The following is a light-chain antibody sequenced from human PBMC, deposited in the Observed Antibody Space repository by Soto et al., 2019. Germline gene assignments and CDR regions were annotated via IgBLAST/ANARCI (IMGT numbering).Light chain of an antibody. V-gene: IGLV1-40*01. CDR2: DNT. CDR1: RSNIGAGYA. J-gene: IGLJ7*01. Sequence: QSVLTQPPSVSGAPGQRVTISCTGSRSNIGAGYAVHWYQQFPGTAPKLLIYDNTNRPAGVPDRFSASKSATSASLAITGLQAEDEADSYCQSYDSSDKLIFGGGTQLTVL. CDR3: QSYDSSDKLI.